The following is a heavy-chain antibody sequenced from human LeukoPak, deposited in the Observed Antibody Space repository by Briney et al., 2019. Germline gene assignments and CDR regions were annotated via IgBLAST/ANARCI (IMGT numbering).Heavy chain of an antibody. CDR1: GGSFSGYY. J-gene: IGHJ3*02. Sequence: PSETLSLTCAVYGGSFSGYYWSWIRQPPGKGLEGIGEINHSGSTNYNPSLKSRVTISVDTSKNQFSLQLSSVTAADTAVYYCAAGYCSGGSCYSVVHDAFDIWGQGTMVTVSS. CDR2: INHSGST. D-gene: IGHD2-15*01. CDR3: AAGYCSGGSCYSVVHDAFDI. V-gene: IGHV4-34*01.